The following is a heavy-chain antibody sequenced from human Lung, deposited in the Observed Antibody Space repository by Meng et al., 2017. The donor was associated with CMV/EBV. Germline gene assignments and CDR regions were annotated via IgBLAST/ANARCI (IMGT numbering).Heavy chain of an antibody. J-gene: IGHJ4*02. CDR3: ARGINGGCGD. D-gene: IGHD4-23*01. CDR2: TYYRSKWYH. Sequence: QLQVPQSVHQLVKPPLTPSLTCAISGDIVSSNSAAWHWIRQSPSRGLEWLGRTYYRSKWYHEYAVSVKSRITISPDTPKNQFSLQLNSMTPEDTAVYYCARGINGGCGDWGQGTLVTVSS. CDR1: GDIVSSNSAA. V-gene: IGHV6-1*01.